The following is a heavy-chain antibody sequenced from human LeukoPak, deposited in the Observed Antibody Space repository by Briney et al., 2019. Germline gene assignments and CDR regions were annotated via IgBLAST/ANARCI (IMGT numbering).Heavy chain of an antibody. V-gene: IGHV3-33*01. CDR3: ARARGTAIHDY. D-gene: IGHD5-18*01. CDR1: GFTFSSYG. Sequence: GGSLRLSCAASGFTFSSYGMHWVRQAPGKGLEWVAVIWYDGSNKYYADSVKGRFTISRDNSKNTLYLQMNSLRAEDTAVYYCARARGTAIHDYWGQGTLVTASS. CDR2: IWYDGSNK. J-gene: IGHJ4*02.